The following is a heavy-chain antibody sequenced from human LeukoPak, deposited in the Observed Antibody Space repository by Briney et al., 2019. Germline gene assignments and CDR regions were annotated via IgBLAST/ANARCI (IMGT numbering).Heavy chain of an antibody. CDR1: GGSISSYY. CDR3: ARFKGSGFGY. D-gene: IGHD6-25*01. Sequence: SEALSLTCTVSGGSISSYYWSWIRQPPGKGLEWIGYIYYSGSTNYNPSLKRRVTISVDTSKNQFSLKLSSVTAADTAVYYCARFKGSGFGYWGQGTLVTVSS. J-gene: IGHJ4*02. CDR2: IYYSGST. V-gene: IGHV4-59*12.